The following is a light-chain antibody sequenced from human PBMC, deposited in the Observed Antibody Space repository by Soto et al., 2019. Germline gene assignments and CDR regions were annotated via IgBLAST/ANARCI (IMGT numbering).Light chain of an antibody. CDR2: RAS. J-gene: IGKJ1*01. CDR3: QQYSKWPPWT. CDR1: QSLSGN. V-gene: IGKV3-15*01. Sequence: EIVMTQSPATLAGSPGETVTLSCRASQSLSGNLAWYQQKPGQAPRLLIFRASTRATGVPARFSGRGSGTEFTLTISGLQSEDFAVYYCQQYSKWPPWTSGPGTKVEIK.